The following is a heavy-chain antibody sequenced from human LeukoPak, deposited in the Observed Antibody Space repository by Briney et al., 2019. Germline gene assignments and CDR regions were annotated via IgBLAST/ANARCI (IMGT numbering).Heavy chain of an antibody. CDR2: ISYDGIKK. J-gene: IGHJ4*02. CDR3: AKESTVVTFDF. Sequence: GGSLRLSCAASGFTFSSYGMHWVRQAPGKGLEWVAVISYDGIKKYYGDSVKGRFTISRGNSKNTLYLQMNSLRSEDTAVYYCAKESTVVTFDFWGQGTLVTVSS. D-gene: IGHD4-23*01. V-gene: IGHV3-30*18. CDR1: GFTFSSYG.